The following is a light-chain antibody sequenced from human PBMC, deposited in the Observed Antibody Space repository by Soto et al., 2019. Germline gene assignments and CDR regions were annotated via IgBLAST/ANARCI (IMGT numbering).Light chain of an antibody. J-gene: IGKJ1*01. Sequence: ESVLPPSQGTVSFSPGERTPLCCRARQSVSSNYLAWYQQKPGQAPRLLIYGASTRASGIPARFSGSGSGTDFTLTISSLEPEDSAVYYCQQHGSSPTWTGGQGTKVDIK. V-gene: IGKV3-20*01. CDR2: GAS. CDR3: QQHGSSPTWT. CDR1: QSVSSNY.